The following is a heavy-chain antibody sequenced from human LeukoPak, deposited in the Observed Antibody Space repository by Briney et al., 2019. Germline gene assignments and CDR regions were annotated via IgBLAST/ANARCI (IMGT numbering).Heavy chain of an antibody. Sequence: GGSLRLSCAASVFTFSSYAMSWVRQAPGKGLGWVSAISGSGGSTYYPDSVKGRFIISRDNAKNTLYLQVHSLRAEDTAIYFCARERCIGTSCSRGMDVWGQGTTVTVSS. D-gene: IGHD2-2*01. CDR3: ARERCIGTSCSRGMDV. CDR1: VFTFSSYA. CDR2: ISGSGGST. J-gene: IGHJ6*02. V-gene: IGHV3-23*01.